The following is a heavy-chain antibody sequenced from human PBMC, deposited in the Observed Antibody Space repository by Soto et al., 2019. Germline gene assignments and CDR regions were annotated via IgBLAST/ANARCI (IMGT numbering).Heavy chain of an antibody. Sequence: ASVKVSCKVSGYTFTSYGISWVRQAPGQRLEWMGWISAYNGNTNYAQKLQGRVTMTTDTSTSTAYMELRSLRSDDTAVYYCARGSSIAVAGRYYYYMDVWGKGTTVTVSS. CDR2: ISAYNGNT. CDR3: ARGSSIAVAGRYYYYMDV. CDR1: GYTFTSYG. J-gene: IGHJ6*03. D-gene: IGHD6-19*01. V-gene: IGHV1-18*01.